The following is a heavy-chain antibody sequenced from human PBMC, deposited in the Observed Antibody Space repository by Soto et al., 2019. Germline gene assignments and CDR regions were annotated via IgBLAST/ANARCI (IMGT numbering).Heavy chain of an antibody. D-gene: IGHD4-17*01. CDR2: ISYDGSNL. V-gene: IGHV3-30*18. Sequence: GGSLRLSCAASGFTFSSYGMHWVRQAPGKGLEWVAVISYDGSNLYYADSVKGRFTIPRDNSKNTLYLQMNSLRAEDTAVYYCAKDAFPHDYYYFDYWGQGTLVTVSS. J-gene: IGHJ4*02. CDR3: AKDAFPHDYYYFDY. CDR1: GFTFSSYG.